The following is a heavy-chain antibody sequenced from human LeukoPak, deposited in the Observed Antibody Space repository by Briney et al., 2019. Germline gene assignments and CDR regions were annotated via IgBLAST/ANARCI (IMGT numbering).Heavy chain of an antibody. Sequence: ASVKVSCKASGYTFTGYYMHWVRQAPGQGLEWMGWINPNSGGTNYAQKFQGRVTMTRDTSISTAHMELSRLRSDDTAVYYCARKRWFGELSSDYWGQGTLVTVSS. CDR2: INPNSGGT. J-gene: IGHJ4*02. CDR1: GYTFTGYY. V-gene: IGHV1-2*02. D-gene: IGHD3-10*01. CDR3: ARKRWFGELSSDY.